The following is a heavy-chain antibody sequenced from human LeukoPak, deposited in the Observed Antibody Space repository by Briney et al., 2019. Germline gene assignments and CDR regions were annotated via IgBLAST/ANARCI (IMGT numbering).Heavy chain of an antibody. V-gene: IGHV4-59*01. J-gene: IGHJ6*02. CDR1: GDSISSYY. CDR3: ARDLNHGFNYYYYGLEV. CDR2: IYFSGNT. D-gene: IGHD3-10*01. Sequence: SETLSLTCTVSGDSISSYYWSWIRQPPGKGLEWIGYIYFSGNTKYNPSLKNRVTISVDRSKSQFYLTLRSVTAADTAVYYCARDLNHGFNYYYYGLEVWGQGTTVTVSS.